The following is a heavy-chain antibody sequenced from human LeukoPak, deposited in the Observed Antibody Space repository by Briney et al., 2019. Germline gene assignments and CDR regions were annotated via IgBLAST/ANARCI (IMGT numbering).Heavy chain of an antibody. D-gene: IGHD2-21*01. CDR3: ARDIYGGHDY. Sequence: PGGSLRLSCAASGFTFSNYWMSWVRPAPGKGLEWVANINQDGSEKSYVDSVEGRFTISRDNAKKSLYLHVNSLRAEDTAVYYCARDIYGGHDYWGQGALLTVSS. V-gene: IGHV3-7*04. CDR1: GFTFSNYW. J-gene: IGHJ4*02. CDR2: INQDGSEK.